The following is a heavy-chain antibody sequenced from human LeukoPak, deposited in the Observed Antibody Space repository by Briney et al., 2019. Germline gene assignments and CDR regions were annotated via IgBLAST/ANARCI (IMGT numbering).Heavy chain of an antibody. J-gene: IGHJ4*02. CDR2: ISGSGGSR. V-gene: IGHV3-23*01. Sequence: GGSLRLSCAASGFTFSRNAMSWVRQAPGKGLEWVSVISGSGGSRDYADSVKGRFTISRDNSKDTVYLQMNSLRAEDTAVYYCAKGAHFGAFDYWGQGTLVTVSS. CDR1: GFTFSRNA. CDR3: AKGAHFGAFDY. D-gene: IGHD3-16*01.